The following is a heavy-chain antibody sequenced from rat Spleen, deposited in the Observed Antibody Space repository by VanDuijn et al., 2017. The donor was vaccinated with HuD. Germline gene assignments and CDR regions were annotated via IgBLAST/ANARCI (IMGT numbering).Heavy chain of an antibody. V-gene: IGHV5-58*01. CDR1: GFTFSSYW. Sequence: EVQLVETGGGLVQPGRSLKLSCVASGFTFSSYWMYWIRQAPAKGLEWVASISTGGGNTYYRDSVKGRFTISRDNAKSSLYLQMDSLRSEDTATYYCTTGYYDGYYLVFDYWGQGVMVTVSS. D-gene: IGHD1-12*03. CDR3: TTGYYDGYYLVFDY. J-gene: IGHJ2*01. CDR2: ISTGGGNT.